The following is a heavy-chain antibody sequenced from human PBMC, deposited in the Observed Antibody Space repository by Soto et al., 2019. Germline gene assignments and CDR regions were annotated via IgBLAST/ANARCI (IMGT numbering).Heavy chain of an antibody. CDR1: GFTFSSYA. J-gene: IGHJ5*02. CDR2: ISYDGSNK. V-gene: IGHV3-30-3*01. D-gene: IGHD5-18*01. CDR3: ARDRDTYRYSPNWFDP. Sequence: GGSLRLSCAASGFTFSSYAMHWVRQAPGKGLEWVAVISYDGSNKYYADSVKGRFTISRDNSKNTLYLQMNSLRAEDTAVYYCARDRDTYRYSPNWFDPWGQGTLVTVSS.